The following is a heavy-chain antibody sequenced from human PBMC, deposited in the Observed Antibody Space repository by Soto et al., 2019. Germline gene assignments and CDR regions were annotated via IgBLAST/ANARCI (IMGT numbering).Heavy chain of an antibody. D-gene: IGHD2-21*01. Sequence: SETLSLTCTFSCGAISGGGYYWGCIRQHPGKGLEWIGLITDSGSTYYNPSLKSRVTISVDTSRNQFSLNLNSVTAADTAVYYCAKDPLFGWFDPWGQGTLVTVSS. CDR2: ITDSGST. CDR3: AKDPLFGWFDP. V-gene: IGHV4-31*03. CDR1: CGAISGGGYY. J-gene: IGHJ5*02.